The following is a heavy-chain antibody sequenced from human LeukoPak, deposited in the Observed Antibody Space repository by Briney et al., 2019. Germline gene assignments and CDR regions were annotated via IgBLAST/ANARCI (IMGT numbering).Heavy chain of an antibody. J-gene: IGHJ4*02. CDR3: ARGIGLERRYFQFDY. V-gene: IGHV3-48*03. CDR1: GFTFSSYE. CDR2: IDFGGRII. D-gene: IGHD1-1*01. Sequence: GGSLRLSCVASGFTFSSYEMNWVRQVPGKALEWVSYIDFGGRIINYADHVKGRFTISRDNAKNSVYLLMNSLRAEDTAVYYCARGIGLERRYFQFDYWGQGILVTVSS.